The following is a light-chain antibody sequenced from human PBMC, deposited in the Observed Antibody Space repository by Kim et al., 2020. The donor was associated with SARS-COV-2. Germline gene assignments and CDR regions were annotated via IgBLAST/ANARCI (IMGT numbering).Light chain of an antibody. CDR3: QLRGNWPTASP. J-gene: IGKJ4*01. CDR2: DAA. Sequence: PGESATLSCRDSHTVVISSPWYQQTPGQAPRLLIYDAATRADGIPDKFSGRGFETDFILTTGSLAPEDCTVYYCQLRGNWPTASPFGGGTK. CDR1: HTVVIS. V-gene: IGKV3-11*01.